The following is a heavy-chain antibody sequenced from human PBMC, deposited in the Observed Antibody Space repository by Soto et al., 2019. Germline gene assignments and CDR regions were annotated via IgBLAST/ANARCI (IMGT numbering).Heavy chain of an antibody. J-gene: IGHJ3*02. CDR2: IYHSGST. D-gene: IGHD6-19*01. CDR3: AKDHLAVAGMDAFGI. Sequence: SETLSLTCAVSGGSISSGGYSWSWIRQPPGKGLEWIGYIYHSGSTYYNPSLKSRVTISVDRSKNQFSLKLSSVTAEDTAVYYCAKDHLAVAGMDAFGIWGQGTMVTVSS. CDR1: GGSISSGGYS. V-gene: IGHV4-30-2*01.